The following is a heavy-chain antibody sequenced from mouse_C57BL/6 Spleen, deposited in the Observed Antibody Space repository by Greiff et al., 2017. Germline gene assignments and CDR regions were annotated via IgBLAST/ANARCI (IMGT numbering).Heavy chain of an antibody. CDR1: GYTFTSYG. D-gene: IGHD4-1*01. Sequence: VQLKESGAELARPGASVKLSCKASGYTFTSYGISWVKQRTGQGLEWIGEIYPRSGNTYYNEKFKGKATLTADKSSSTAYMGLRSLTSEDSAVYFCARSWEDYAMDYWGQGTSVTVSS. J-gene: IGHJ4*01. CDR3: ARSWEDYAMDY. CDR2: IYPRSGNT. V-gene: IGHV1-81*01.